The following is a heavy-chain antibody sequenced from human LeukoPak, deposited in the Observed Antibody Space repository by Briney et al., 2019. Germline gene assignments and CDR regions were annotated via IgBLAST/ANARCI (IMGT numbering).Heavy chain of an antibody. CDR2: VKQDGSER. J-gene: IGHJ4*02. D-gene: IGHD1-26*01. Sequence: GGSLRLSCAASGFTFSSYAMSWVRQAPGKGLEWVANVKQDGSERYYGDSVKGRFTISRDNAKNSLYLQMSSLRAEDTAIYCCARDVPLMGASKTRYFDYWGQGTLVTVSS. CDR1: GFTFSSYA. CDR3: ARDVPLMGASKTRYFDY. V-gene: IGHV3-7*01.